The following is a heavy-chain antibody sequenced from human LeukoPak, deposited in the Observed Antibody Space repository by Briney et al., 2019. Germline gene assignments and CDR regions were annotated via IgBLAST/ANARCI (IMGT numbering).Heavy chain of an antibody. D-gene: IGHD2-2*01. CDR3: ARVGGFYCSSTSCYTDTYFDY. J-gene: IGHJ4*02. V-gene: IGHV3-33*01. CDR2: IWYDGSNK. Sequence: GRSLRLSCAASGFTFSSYGMHWVRQAPGKGLEWVAVIWYDGSNKYYADSVKGRFTISRDNSKNTLYLQMNSLRAEDTAVYYCARVGGFYCSSTSCYTDTYFDYWGQGTLVTVSS. CDR1: GFTFSSYG.